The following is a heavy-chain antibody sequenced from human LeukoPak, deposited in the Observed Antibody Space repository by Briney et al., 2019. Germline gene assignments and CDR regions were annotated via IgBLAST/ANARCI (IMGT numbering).Heavy chain of an antibody. V-gene: IGHV4-34*01. CDR3: GALGGIDY. CDR1: GGSFSGYY. CDR2: INHSGST. D-gene: IGHD2-15*01. Sequence: PSETLSLTCAVYGGSFSGYYWSWIRQPPGKGLEWIGEINHSGSTNYNPSLKSRVTISVETSKNQFSLKLSSVTAADTAVYYCGALGGIDYWGQGTLVTVSS. J-gene: IGHJ4*02.